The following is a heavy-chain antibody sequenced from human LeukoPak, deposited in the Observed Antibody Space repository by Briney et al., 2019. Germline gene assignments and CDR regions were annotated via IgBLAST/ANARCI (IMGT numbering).Heavy chain of an antibody. Sequence: GGSLRLSCAASGFTFSSYWMSWVRQAPGKGLEWVANIKQDGSEKYYVDSVKGRFTISRDNAKNSLYPQMNSLRAEDTAVYYCARELIVGATWHYYYYMDVWGKGTTVTVSS. V-gene: IGHV3-7*01. J-gene: IGHJ6*03. CDR1: GFTFSSYW. CDR3: ARELIVGATWHYYYYMDV. CDR2: IKQDGSEK. D-gene: IGHD1-26*01.